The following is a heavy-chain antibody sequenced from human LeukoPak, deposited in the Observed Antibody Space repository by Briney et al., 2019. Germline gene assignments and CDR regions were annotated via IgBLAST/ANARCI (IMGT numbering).Heavy chain of an antibody. Sequence: ASVKVSCKASGYTFTSYAMNWVRQAPGQGLEWMGWISAYNGNTNYAQKLQGRVTMTTDTSTSTAYMELRSLRSDDTAVYYCARDQGDDGDYAADYWGQGTLVTVSS. J-gene: IGHJ4*02. D-gene: IGHD4-17*01. V-gene: IGHV1-18*01. CDR2: ISAYNGNT. CDR1: GYTFTSYA. CDR3: ARDQGDDGDYAADY.